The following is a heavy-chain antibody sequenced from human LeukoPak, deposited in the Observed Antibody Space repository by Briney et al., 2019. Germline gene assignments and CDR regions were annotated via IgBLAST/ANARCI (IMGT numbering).Heavy chain of an antibody. CDR1: GFTFSSYA. D-gene: IGHD6-19*01. V-gene: IGHV3-23*01. CDR2: ISGSGGST. Sequence: GGSLRLSCAASGFTFSSYAMSWVRQAPGKGLEWVSAISGSGGSTYYADSVKGRFTISRDNSKNTLYLQMNSLRAEDTAVYYCAKDLTWLAVAGTEFDYWGQGTLVTVSS. CDR3: AKDLTWLAVAGTEFDY. J-gene: IGHJ4*02.